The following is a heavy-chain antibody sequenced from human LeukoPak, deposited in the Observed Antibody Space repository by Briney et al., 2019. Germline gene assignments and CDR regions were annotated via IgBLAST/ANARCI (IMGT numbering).Heavy chain of an antibody. D-gene: IGHD3-10*01. J-gene: IGHJ6*02. CDR1: GGSISSSSYY. CDR3: ARSIHEGYYYGSGSSPAPISMDV. V-gene: IGHV4-39*01. CDR2: IYYSGST. Sequence: SSETLSLTCTVSGGSISSSSYYWGWIRQPPGKGLEWIGSIYYSGSTYYNPSLRSRVTISVDKSKNQFSLKLSSVTAADTAVYYCARSIHEGYYYGSGSSPAPISMDVWGQGTTVTVSS.